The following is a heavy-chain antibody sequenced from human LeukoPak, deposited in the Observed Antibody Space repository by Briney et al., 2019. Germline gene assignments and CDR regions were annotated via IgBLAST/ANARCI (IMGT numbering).Heavy chain of an antibody. J-gene: IGHJ6*03. CDR2: IDWDDDK. V-gene: IGHV2-70*11. CDR3: ARSGVYSSSPMDV. CDR1: GFTVSRSYMS. D-gene: IGHD6-13*01. Sequence: LRLSCAGSGFTVSRSYMSWVRQAPGKGLEWLARIDWDDDKYYSTSLKTRLTISKDTSKNQVVLTMTNMDPVDTATYYCARSGVYSSSPMDVWGKGTTVTVSS.